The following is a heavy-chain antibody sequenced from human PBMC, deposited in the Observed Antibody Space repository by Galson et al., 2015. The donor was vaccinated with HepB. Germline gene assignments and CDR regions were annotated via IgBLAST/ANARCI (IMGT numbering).Heavy chain of an antibody. CDR1: GFSFNTYD. J-gene: IGHJ6*02. CDR3: GKYNFSDYYYKDD. CDR2: ISARGGNT. D-gene: IGHD1-14*01. V-gene: IGHV3-23*01. Sequence: SLRLSCAASGFSFNTYDMGWVRQAPGKGLEWISCISARGGNTHYADSVKGRVTISRDDSKNTLHLQMNSLRADDTAVYYCGKYNFSDYYYKDDWGQGTTVTVSS.